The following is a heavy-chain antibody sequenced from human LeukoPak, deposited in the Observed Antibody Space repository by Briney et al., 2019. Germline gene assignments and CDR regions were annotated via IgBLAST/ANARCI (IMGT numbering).Heavy chain of an antibody. D-gene: IGHD3-10*01. J-gene: IGHJ6*02. CDR1: GFTFSSYS. CDR3: ARNLGRFGEFNYYFYQGLDV. Sequence: GGSLRLSCAASGFTFSSYSMNWVRQAPGKGLEWVSSISSSSSYIYYADSVKGRFTISRDNAKNSLYLQMNSLRAEDTAVYYCARNLGRFGEFNYYFYQGLDVWGQGTTVTVSS. CDR2: ISSSSSYI. V-gene: IGHV3-21*01.